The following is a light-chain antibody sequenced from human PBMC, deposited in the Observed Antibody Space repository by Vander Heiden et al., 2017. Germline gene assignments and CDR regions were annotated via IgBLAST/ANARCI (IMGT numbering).Light chain of an antibody. Sequence: QTVVTQEPSFSVSPGGTVTLTCDLSSGSVSPTYYPSWYQQTPGQAPRTLIYSTNTRSSGVPDRFSGSILGNKAALTITGAQADDESDYYCVLYMGRGIVLFGGGTKLTVL. CDR3: VLYMGRGIVL. V-gene: IGLV8-61*01. CDR2: STN. CDR1: SGSVSPTYY. J-gene: IGLJ2*01.